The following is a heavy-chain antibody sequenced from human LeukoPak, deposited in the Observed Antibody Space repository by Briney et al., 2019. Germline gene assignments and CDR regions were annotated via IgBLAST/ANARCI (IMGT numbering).Heavy chain of an antibody. CDR3: ATPGSS. J-gene: IGHJ4*02. CDR2: ISRSGNTT. CDR1: GFSFRSYA. Sequence: GGSLRLSCTASGFSFRSYAMHWVHQAPGKGLEYVSAISRSGNTTYYADSVKGRFIVSRDNSKKTLFLQMSDLRPEDTAVYYCATPGSSWGQGSPVIVSS. V-gene: IGHV3-64*02. D-gene: IGHD6-13*01.